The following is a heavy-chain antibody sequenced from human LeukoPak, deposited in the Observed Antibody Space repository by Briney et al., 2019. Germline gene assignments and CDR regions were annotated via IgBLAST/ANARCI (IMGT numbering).Heavy chain of an antibody. V-gene: IGHV3-23*01. J-gene: IGHJ4*02. CDR3: AKDLVVTTTYYFAY. D-gene: IGHD4-23*01. Sequence: GGSLRLSCAASGFTFSSYAMSWVRQAPGKGLEWVSAISGGGGSTYYADSVKGRFTISRDNSKNTLYLQMNSLRAEDTAVYYCAKDLVVTTTYYFAYWGQGTLATVSS. CDR2: ISGGGGST. CDR1: GFTFSSYA.